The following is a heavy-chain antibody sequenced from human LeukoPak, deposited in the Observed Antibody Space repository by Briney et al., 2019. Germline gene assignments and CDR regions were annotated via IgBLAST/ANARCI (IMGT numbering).Heavy chain of an antibody. CDR2: ISSSSYI. CDR3: ASLLEDSSSWYLGY. D-gene: IGHD6-13*01. V-gene: IGHV3-21*01. CDR1: GFTFSSYS. Sequence: PGGSLRLSCAASGFTFSSYSMNWVRQAPGKGLEWVSSISSSSYIYYADSVKGRFTISRDNAKNSLYLQMNSLRAEDTAVYYCASLLEDSSSWYLGYWGQGTLVTVSS. J-gene: IGHJ4*02.